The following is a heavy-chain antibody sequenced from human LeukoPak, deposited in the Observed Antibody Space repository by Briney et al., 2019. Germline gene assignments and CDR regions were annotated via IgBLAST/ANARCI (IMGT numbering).Heavy chain of an antibody. J-gene: IGHJ5*02. CDR2: ISAYNGNT. V-gene: IGHV1-18*01. D-gene: IGHD6-13*01. CDR3: ARDLGGSHSSSPRWFDP. CDR1: GYTFTSDG. Sequence: ASVKVSCKASGYTFTSDGISWVRQAPGQGLEWMGWISAYNGNTNYAQKVQGRVTMTTDTATSTAYMELRSLRSDDTAVYYCARDLGGSHSSSPRWFDPWGQGTLVTVSS.